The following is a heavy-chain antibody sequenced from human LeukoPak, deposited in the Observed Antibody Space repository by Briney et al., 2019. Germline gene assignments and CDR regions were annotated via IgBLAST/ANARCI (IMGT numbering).Heavy chain of an antibody. Sequence: PSETLSLTCDVYGGSLSGYYWSWIRQSPEKGLQWIGEIGHSGTTNFNPSLKSRVSMSVDTSKNQFSLKPTSVTAADTAVYFCAREGRMSMGIEYWGQGTLVTVSS. V-gene: IGHV4-34*01. D-gene: IGHD4/OR15-4a*01. CDR2: IGHSGTT. CDR1: GGSLSGYY. J-gene: IGHJ4*02. CDR3: AREGRMSMGIEY.